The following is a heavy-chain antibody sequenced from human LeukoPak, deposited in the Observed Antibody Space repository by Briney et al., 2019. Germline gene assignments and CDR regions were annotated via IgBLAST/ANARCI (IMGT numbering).Heavy chain of an antibody. CDR2: ISTSGSTK. J-gene: IGHJ4*02. V-gene: IGHV3-48*03. CDR1: GFTFSSFE. CDR3: ARGQHRIATADTGVGFDY. D-gene: IGHD6-13*01. Sequence: PGGSLRLSCAASGFTFSSFEMNWVRQAPGRGLEWLSHISTSGSTKYYANSVKGRFTISRDNSKNTLYLQMNSLRTEDTAVFYCARGQHRIATADTGVGFDYWGQGTLVTVSS.